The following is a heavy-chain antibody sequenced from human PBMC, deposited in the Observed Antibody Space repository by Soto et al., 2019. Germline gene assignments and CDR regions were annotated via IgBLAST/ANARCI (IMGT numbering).Heavy chain of an antibody. Sequence: QVHLVESGGGVVQPGGSLRLSCAASGFTFSVFGMHWVCQAPGKGPEWVAVISHEGNSKHYADSVKGRFSISRDNARNTVSLVMDSLRPEDTGLYYCAKTITLSPSDDSRGRGALIDHWGQGTLVTVSS. D-gene: IGHD6-19*01. CDR3: AKTITLSPSDDSRGRGALIDH. J-gene: IGHJ4*02. CDR1: GFTFSVFG. V-gene: IGHV3-30*18. CDR2: ISHEGNSK.